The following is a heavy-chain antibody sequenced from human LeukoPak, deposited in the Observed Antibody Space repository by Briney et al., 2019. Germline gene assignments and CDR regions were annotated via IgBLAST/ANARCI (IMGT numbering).Heavy chain of an antibody. CDR1: GFTVSSNY. V-gene: IGHV3-53*01. CDR3: ARTPGIAVAGTGYFDY. CDR2: IYTDGST. Sequence: VGSLRLSCAASGFTVSSNYMSWVRQAPGKGLEWVSVIYTDGSTYYADSVKGRFTISRDNSKNTLYLQMNSLRAEDTAVHYCARTPGIAVAGTGYFDYWGQGTLVTVSS. J-gene: IGHJ4*02. D-gene: IGHD6-19*01.